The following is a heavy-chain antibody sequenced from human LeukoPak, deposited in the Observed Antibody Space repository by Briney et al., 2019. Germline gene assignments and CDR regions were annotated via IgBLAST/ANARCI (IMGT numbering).Heavy chain of an antibody. CDR2: IYYSGST. Sequence: SETLSLTCTVSASSMSGHYWSWIRQPPGKGLEWIGYIYYSGSTIYNPSLKSRVTISVDTSKNQFSLKLSSVTAADTAVYYCARHSYSSSWYGTFDTWGQGSLVTVSS. CDR3: ARHSYSSSWYGTFDT. CDR1: ASSMSGHY. V-gene: IGHV4-59*08. D-gene: IGHD6-13*01. J-gene: IGHJ5*02.